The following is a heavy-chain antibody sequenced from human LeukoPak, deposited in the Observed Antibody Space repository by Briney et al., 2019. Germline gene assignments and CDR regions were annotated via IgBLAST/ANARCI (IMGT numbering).Heavy chain of an antibody. V-gene: IGHV4-39*01. D-gene: IGHD2-15*01. CDR1: GGSISSYY. CDR2: IYYSGST. Sequence: PSETLSLTCTVSGGSISSYYWSWIRQPPGKGLEWIGSIYYSGSTYYNPSLKSRVTISVDTSKNQFSLKLSSVSAADTAVYYCARRCSGGSCYDAFDIWGQGTMVTVSS. J-gene: IGHJ3*02. CDR3: ARRCSGGSCYDAFDI.